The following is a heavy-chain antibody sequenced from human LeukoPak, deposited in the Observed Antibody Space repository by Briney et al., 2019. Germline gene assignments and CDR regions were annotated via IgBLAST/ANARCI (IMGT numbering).Heavy chain of an antibody. V-gene: IGHV3-11*04. CDR2: LTSGGVSA. CDR1: GFTLSDYS. Sequence: PGGSLRLSCAASGFTLSDYSMTWVRQAPGQGLEWISFLTSGGVSAFYADSVRGRFTVSRDDARNSLSLYMNTLRADDTAVYYCASSLYTVMVSPYYLEYWGPGTLVTVSS. J-gene: IGHJ4*02. D-gene: IGHD5-18*01. CDR3: ASSLYTVMVSPYYLEY.